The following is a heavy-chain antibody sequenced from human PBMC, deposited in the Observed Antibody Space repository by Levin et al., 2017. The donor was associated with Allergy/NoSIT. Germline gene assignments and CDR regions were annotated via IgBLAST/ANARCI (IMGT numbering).Heavy chain of an antibody. V-gene: IGHV4-34*01. J-gene: IGHJ4*02. CDR3: ARGCSIELGDSIFCTFTY. CDR1: GGSFSGYY. CDR2: INHSGST. Sequence: SETLSLTCAVYGGSFSGYYWSWIRQPPGKGLEWIGEINHSGSTNYNPSLKSRVTISVDTSKNQFSLKLSSVTAADTAVYYCARGCSIELGDSIFCTFTYWGQGTLVTVSS. D-gene: IGHD3-3*02.